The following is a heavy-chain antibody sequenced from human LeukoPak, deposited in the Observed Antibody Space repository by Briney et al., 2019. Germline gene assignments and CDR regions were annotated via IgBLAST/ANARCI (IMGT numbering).Heavy chain of an antibody. V-gene: IGHV4-59*01. CDR3: ARDPGYSYGHGWWFDP. D-gene: IGHD5-18*01. J-gene: IGHJ5*02. CDR1: GGSISSYY. CDR2: IYYSGSI. Sequence: SETLSLTCTVSGGSISSYYWSWIRHPPGKGLEWIGYIYYSGSINHNTPLKSRVTISVETSKNKFSLKLSSVTAADTAVYYFARDPGYSYGHGWWFDPWGQGTLVTVSS.